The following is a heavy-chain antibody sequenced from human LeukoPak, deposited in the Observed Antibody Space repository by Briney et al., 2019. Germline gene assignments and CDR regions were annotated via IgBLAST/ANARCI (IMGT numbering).Heavy chain of an antibody. CDR2: INPNSGGT. CDR3: CTFGYYCDNSGGERRDY. J-gene: IGHJ4*02. D-gene: IGHD3-22*01. Sequence: ASVKVSRKASGDIFTRYYMHGVGQAPGRGREWMGGINPNSGGTDYAQRFHDRVTMNRDTSISTAYMQLIRLRSDDAAIYYCCTFGYYCDNSGGERRDYWGQGTLVTVSS. CDR1: GDIFTRYY. V-gene: IGHV1-2*02.